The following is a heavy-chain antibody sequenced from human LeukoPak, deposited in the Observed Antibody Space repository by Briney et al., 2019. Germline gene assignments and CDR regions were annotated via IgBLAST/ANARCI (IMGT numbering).Heavy chain of an antibody. CDR1: GFTFSSYA. CDR2: ISGSDGST. J-gene: IGHJ5*02. Sequence: GGSLRLSCAASGFTFSSYAMSWVRQAPGKGLEWVSAISGSDGSTYYADSVKGRFPISRDNSKNTLYLQMNSLRAEDTAVYYCAKEEAAAGTSGWFDPWGQGTLVTVSS. V-gene: IGHV3-23*01. CDR3: AKEEAAAGTSGWFDP. D-gene: IGHD6-13*01.